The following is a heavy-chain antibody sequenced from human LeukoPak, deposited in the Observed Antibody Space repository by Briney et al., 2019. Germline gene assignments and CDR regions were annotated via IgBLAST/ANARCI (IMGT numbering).Heavy chain of an antibody. CDR2: IYGSGIT. CDR1: GGSIISNY. Sequence: SETLSLTCTVSGGSIISNYWSWIRQSAGTGLEWIGRIYGSGITDYNPSLKSRVTMSLDTSRKQFSLRLTSVTAADTAVYYCARVNYDSSGYSYYFDHWGQGALVPVSS. CDR3: ARVNYDSSGYSYYFDH. V-gene: IGHV4-4*07. D-gene: IGHD3-22*01. J-gene: IGHJ4*02.